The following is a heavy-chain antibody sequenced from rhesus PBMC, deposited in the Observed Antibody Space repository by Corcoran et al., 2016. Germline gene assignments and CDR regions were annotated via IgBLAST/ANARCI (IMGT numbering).Heavy chain of an antibody. V-gene: IGHV4-106*01. J-gene: IGHJ4*01. D-gene: IGHD4-23*01. CDR2: IYGSGGGT. CDR3: AREYSNYGYFDY. Sequence: QVQLQESGPGLVKPSETLSLTCAVSGGSISDDYYGSWIRQPPGKGLEWIGYIYGSGGGTNYNPSLKNRVTISIDTSKNQFSLKLSSVTAADTAVYYCAREYSNYGYFDYWGQGVLVTVSS. CDR1: GGSISDDYY.